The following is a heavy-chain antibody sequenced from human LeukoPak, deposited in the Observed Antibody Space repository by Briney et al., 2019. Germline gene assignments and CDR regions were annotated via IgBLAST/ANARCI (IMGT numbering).Heavy chain of an antibody. J-gene: IGHJ5*02. CDR2: INPSGGST. D-gene: IGHD6-19*01. V-gene: IGHV1-46*01. CDR3: AKGSGAWVAVAEWFDP. Sequence: GASVKVSCKASGYTFTSYYMHWVRQAPGQGLEWMGIINPSGGSTSYAQKFQGRVTMTRDTSTSTVYMELSSLRSEDTAVYYCAKGSGAWVAVAEWFDPWGQGTLVTVSS. CDR1: GYTFTSYY.